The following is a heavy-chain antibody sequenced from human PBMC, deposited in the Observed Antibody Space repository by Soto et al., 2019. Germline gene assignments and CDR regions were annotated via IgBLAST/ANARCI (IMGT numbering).Heavy chain of an antibody. CDR1: GFTFGDYT. CDR3: AKDKKGRRRSAFNSDY. CDR2: ISWDGSLK. Sequence: PGGSLRLSCAASGFTFGDYTIHWVRQSPWEGLEWVSLISWDGSLKFYADSVKGRFTISRDNSKNFLYLQMDSLRTEGSALYYCAKDKKGRRRSAFNSDYWGQGTLVTVSS. V-gene: IGHV3-43*01. D-gene: IGHD2-15*01. J-gene: IGHJ4*02.